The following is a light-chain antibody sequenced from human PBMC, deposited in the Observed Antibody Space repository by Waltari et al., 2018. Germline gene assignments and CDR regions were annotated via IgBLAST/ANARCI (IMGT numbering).Light chain of an antibody. CDR1: QSVFTS. J-gene: IGKJ2*01. CDR2: VAS. CDR3: QQYGSSPMYT. V-gene: IGKV3-20*01. Sequence: EIVFTQSPATLSLSPGERATLSCRASQSVFTSFAWYQQKPGQAPRLLIYVASSRATGIPARFSGSGSGTDFTLAISSLEPEDFAVYYCQQYGSSPMYTFGQGTKLEIK.